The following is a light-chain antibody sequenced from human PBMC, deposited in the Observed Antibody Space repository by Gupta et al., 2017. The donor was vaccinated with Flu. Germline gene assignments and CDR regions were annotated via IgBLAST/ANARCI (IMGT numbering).Light chain of an antibody. CDR1: QSVSSN. J-gene: IGKJ1*01. V-gene: IGKV3-15*01. CDR2: GAS. CDR3: QQYHKGPPLT. Sequence: EIVMPQSPATLSVSPGERATLPCRASQSVSSNLAWYQQKPGQPPRLLVYGASTRATGIPARFSGSGSGTEFTLTISSLQSEDFAVYYCQQYHKGPPLTFGRGTXVEIK.